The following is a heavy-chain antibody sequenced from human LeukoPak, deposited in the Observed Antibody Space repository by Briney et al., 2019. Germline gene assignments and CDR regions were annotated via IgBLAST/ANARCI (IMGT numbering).Heavy chain of an antibody. D-gene: IGHD2-15*01. V-gene: IGHV4-39*01. CDR2: IYYSGST. Sequence: SETLSLTCTVSGGSISSSSYYWGWIRQPPGKGLEWIGSIYYSGSTYYNPSLKSRVTISVDTSKNQFSLKLSSVTAADTAVYYCARGSSGGSFDAFDIWGQGTMVTVSS. CDR1: GGSISSSSYY. J-gene: IGHJ3*02. CDR3: ARGSSGGSFDAFDI.